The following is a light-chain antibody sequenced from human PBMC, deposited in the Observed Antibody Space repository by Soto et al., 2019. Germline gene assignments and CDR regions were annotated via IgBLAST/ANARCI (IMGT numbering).Light chain of an antibody. J-gene: IGLJ1*01. Sequence: QSALTQPASVSGSPGQSIAISCTGSSSDIGIYKYVSWYQQHPGKVPKLIIYEVTNRPSGVSNRFSGSKSVNTASLTISGLQAEDEADYYCSTYTTSSTRVFGPGTKVTVL. CDR3: STYTTSSTRV. CDR1: SSDIGIYKY. V-gene: IGLV2-14*01. CDR2: EVT.